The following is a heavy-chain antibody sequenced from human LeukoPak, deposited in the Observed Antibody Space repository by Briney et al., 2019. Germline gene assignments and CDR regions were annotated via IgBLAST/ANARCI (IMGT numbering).Heavy chain of an antibody. D-gene: IGHD6-19*01. V-gene: IGHV1-46*01. CDR1: GYTFTSYY. J-gene: IGHJ4*02. Sequence: ASVKVSCKASGYTFTSYYMHWVRQAPGQGLEWMGIINPSGGSTSYAQKFQGRVTMTRDMSTSTVYMELSSLRSEDTAVYYCARGGHGAVAGQGPFDYWGQGTLVTVSS. CDR3: ARGGHGAVAGQGPFDY. CDR2: INPSGGST.